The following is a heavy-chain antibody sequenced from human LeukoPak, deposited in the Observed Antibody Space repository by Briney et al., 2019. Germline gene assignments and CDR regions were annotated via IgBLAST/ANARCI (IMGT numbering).Heavy chain of an antibody. CDR1: GGSISSGDYY. CDR3: ARDKVRYGGNPRGYFDY. V-gene: IGHV4-30-4*01. Sequence: SETLSLTCTVSGGSISSGDYYWSWIRQPPGKGLEWIGYIYYSGSTYYNPSLKSRVTISVDTSKNQFSLKLSSVTAADTAVYYCARDKVRYGGNPRGYFDYWGQGTLVTVSS. CDR2: IYYSGST. J-gene: IGHJ4*02. D-gene: IGHD4-23*01.